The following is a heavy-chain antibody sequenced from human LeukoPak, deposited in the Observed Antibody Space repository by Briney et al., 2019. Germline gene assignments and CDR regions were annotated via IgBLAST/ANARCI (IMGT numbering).Heavy chain of an antibody. J-gene: IGHJ4*02. Sequence: GESLRLSCAASGLTFTRYSMSWVRQAPGKGLEWVSSISTSSGYIYYADSVMGRFTISRDNAKNSLYLQMNSLRPEDTAVYYCASSDYVWGKPFYFDYWGQGTLVTVSS. D-gene: IGHD3-16*01. CDR3: ASSDYVWGKPFYFDY. CDR1: GLTFTRYS. V-gene: IGHV3-21*01. CDR2: ISTSSGYI.